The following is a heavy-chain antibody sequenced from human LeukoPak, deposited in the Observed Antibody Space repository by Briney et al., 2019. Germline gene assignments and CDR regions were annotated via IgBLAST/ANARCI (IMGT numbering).Heavy chain of an antibody. CDR2: IYTSGST. V-gene: IGHV4-61*02. CDR3: ARSPLLWFGEPLGYYYYMDV. CDR1: GGSISSGSYY. Sequence: SETLSLTCTVSGGSISSGSYYWSWIRQPAGKGLEWIGRIYTSGSTNYNPSLKSRVTISVDTSKNQFSLKLSSVTAADTAVYYCARSPLLWFGEPLGYYYYMDVWGKGTTVTVSS. J-gene: IGHJ6*03. D-gene: IGHD3-10*01.